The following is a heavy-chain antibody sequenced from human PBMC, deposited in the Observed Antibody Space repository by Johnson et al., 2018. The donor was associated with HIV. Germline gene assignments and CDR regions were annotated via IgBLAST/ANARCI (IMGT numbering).Heavy chain of an antibody. CDR2: ISYDGSNK. V-gene: IGHV3-30*04. J-gene: IGHJ3*02. CDR3: ATDAFDI. Sequence: QVQLVESGGGVVQPGRSLRLSCAASGFTFSSYAMHWVRQAPGKGLEWVAVISYDGSNKYYADSVKGRFTISRANSKNTLYLQMNSLRAEDTAVYYCATDAFDIWGQGTMVTVSS. CDR1: GFTFSSYA.